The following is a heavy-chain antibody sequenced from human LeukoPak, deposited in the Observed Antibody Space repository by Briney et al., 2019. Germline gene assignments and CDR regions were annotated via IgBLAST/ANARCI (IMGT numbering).Heavy chain of an antibody. Sequence: SETLSLTCAAHGVSFSGYFWSWIRRPPGKGLEWIGEINHSGSTNYNPSLKSRVTISSDTSKNQFSLKLSSVTAADTAVYYCARGGRGYSYGYVGFGYWGQGTLVTVSS. D-gene: IGHD5-18*01. CDR3: ARGGRGYSYGYVGFGY. CDR2: INHSGST. J-gene: IGHJ4*02. V-gene: IGHV4-34*01. CDR1: GVSFSGYF.